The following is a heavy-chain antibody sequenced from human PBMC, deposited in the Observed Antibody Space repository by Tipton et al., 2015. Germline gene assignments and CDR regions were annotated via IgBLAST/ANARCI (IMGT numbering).Heavy chain of an antibody. V-gene: IGHV3-9*01. CDR3: AKDRGDFWSGLHGLDV. CDR1: GFTFDDYA. D-gene: IGHD3-3*01. CDR2: INWNSGSI. J-gene: IGHJ6*02. Sequence: SLRLSCAASGFTFDDYAMHWVRQAPGKGLEWVSGINWNSGSIGYADSVKGRFTISRDNSKNSLYLQMTSLRAEDTALYYCAKDRGDFWSGLHGLDVWGQGTTVTVSS.